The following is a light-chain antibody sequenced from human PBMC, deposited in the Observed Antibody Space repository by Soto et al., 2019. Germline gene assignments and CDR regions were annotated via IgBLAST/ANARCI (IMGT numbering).Light chain of an antibody. Sequence: ERVMTQSPDTLSLSPGERATLSCRVINSFTHSYSAWNQLIPGQAPGLLIYGAFSRATGIPDSFSGSGSGTDFTLTISRLEPEDFAVYYCQQYGSSARTFGQGTKVDI. CDR3: QQYGSSART. CDR2: GAF. CDR1: NSFTHSY. J-gene: IGKJ1*01. V-gene: IGKV3-20*01.